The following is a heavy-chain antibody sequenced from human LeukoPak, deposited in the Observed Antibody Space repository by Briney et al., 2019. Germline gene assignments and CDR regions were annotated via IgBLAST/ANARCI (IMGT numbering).Heavy chain of an antibody. V-gene: IGHV3-64*01. J-gene: IGHJ4*02. CDR2: ISSNGGST. CDR3: ARGESGGSFPDY. Sequence: GGSLTLSCEASGFTVSSYAMHRVRQAPGMGLEYVSAISSNGGSTYYANSVKCRFTISRDNSKNTLYLQMGSLRAEGMGVYYCARGESGGSFPDYWGQGTLVTVSP. D-gene: IGHD1-26*01. CDR1: GFTVSSYA.